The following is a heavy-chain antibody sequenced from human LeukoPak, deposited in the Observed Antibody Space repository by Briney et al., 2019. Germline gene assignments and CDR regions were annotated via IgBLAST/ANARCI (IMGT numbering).Heavy chain of an antibody. CDR1: GYTFSSYD. V-gene: IGHV1-8*01. CDR2: MNPDTGNS. Sequence: GASVKVSCKGSGYTFSSYDINWVRQATGQGLEWMGWMNPDTGNSGYAQKFQGRVTMTRDTSISTAYMELSSLRPEDTAVYYCVRLSQTPAYYDTSVYYYLGYWGQGTLVTVSS. D-gene: IGHD3-22*01. CDR3: VRLSQTPAYYDTSVYYYLGY. J-gene: IGHJ4*02.